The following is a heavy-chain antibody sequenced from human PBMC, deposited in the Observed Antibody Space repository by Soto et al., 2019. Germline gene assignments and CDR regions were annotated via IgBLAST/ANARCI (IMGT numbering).Heavy chain of an antibody. CDR2: IIHISGTA. D-gene: IGHD2-2*01. CDR1: GGTFSSYA. V-gene: IGHV1-69*01. J-gene: IGHJ6*02. CDR3: ARSQGSSTSLEIYFYYYYGMDV. Sequence: QVQLVPSGAEVKKPGSSVTVSCKASGGTFSSYAISWVRQAPGQGLEWMGGIIHISGTANYAQKFQGRVTIAADESTSTAYIELSSLRSEDTSVYYCARSQGSSTSLEIYFYYYYGMDVWGQGTTVIVAS.